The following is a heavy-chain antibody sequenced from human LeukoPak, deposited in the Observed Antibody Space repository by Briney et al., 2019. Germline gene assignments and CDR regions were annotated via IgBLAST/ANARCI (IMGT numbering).Heavy chain of an antibody. CDR3: AKLPATYDSSGYYLPHFDY. V-gene: IGHV3-23*01. D-gene: IGHD3-22*01. CDR2: ISGSGGST. J-gene: IGHJ4*02. CDR1: GFTFSSYA. Sequence: PGRSLRLSCAASGFTFSSYAMSWVRQAPGKGLEWVSAISGSGGSTYYADSVKGRFTISRDNSKNTLYLQMNSLRAEDTAVYYCAKLPATYDSSGYYLPHFDYWGQGTLVTVSS.